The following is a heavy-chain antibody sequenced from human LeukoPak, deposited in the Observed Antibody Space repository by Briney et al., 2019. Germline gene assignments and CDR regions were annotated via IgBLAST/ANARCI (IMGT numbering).Heavy chain of an antibody. CDR3: ARFSCSYCGGDL. V-gene: IGHV3-48*03. CDR2: ISSSGSTI. Sequence: TGGSLRLSCAASGFTFSSYEMNWVRQAPGKGPEWVSYISSSGSTIYYADSVKGRFTISRDNAKNSLYLQMNSLRAEDTAVYYCARFSCSYCGGDLWGQGTMVTVSS. CDR1: GFTFSSYE. J-gene: IGHJ3*01. D-gene: IGHD2-21*01.